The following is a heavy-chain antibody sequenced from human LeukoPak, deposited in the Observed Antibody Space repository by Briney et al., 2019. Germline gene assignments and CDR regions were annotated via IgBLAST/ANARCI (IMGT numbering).Heavy chain of an antibody. D-gene: IGHD3-10*01. CDR1: GYTFTSYG. V-gene: IGHV1-18*01. CDR3: ARVSLWFGELLTSLGYYYYYMDV. CDR2: ISAYNGNK. Sequence: ASVKVSCKASGYTFTSYGISWVRQAPGQGLEWMGWISAYNGNKNYAQKLQGRVTMTTDTSTSTAYMELRSLRSDDTAVYYCARVSLWFGELLTSLGYYYYYMDVWGKGTTVTISS. J-gene: IGHJ6*03.